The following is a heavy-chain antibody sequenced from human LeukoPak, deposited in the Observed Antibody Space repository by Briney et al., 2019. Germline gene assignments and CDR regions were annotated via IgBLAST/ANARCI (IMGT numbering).Heavy chain of an antibody. J-gene: IGHJ6*03. CDR3: ARDLRYEGDGYDYYYYYMDV. V-gene: IGHV1-69*05. D-gene: IGHD5-24*01. Sequence: ASVKVSCKASGGTFSSYAISWVRQAPGQGLEWMGGIIPIFGTANYAQKFQGRVTITTDESTSTAYMELSSLRSEDTAVYYCARDLRYEGDGYDYYYYYMDVWGKGTTVTVSS. CDR1: GGTFSSYA. CDR2: IIPIFGTA.